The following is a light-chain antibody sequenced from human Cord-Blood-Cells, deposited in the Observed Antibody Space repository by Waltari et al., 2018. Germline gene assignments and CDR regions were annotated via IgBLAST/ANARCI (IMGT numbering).Light chain of an antibody. CDR2: GAS. CDR1: QSVSSSY. Sequence: EIVLTQSPGTLSLSPGERDTLSCRASQSVSSSYLAWYQQKPGQAPRLLIYGASSRATGIPDRFSGSGSGTDFTLTISRLEPEDFAVYYCQQYGSSPLTCGGGTKVEIK. CDR3: QQYGSSPLT. V-gene: IGKV3-20*01. J-gene: IGKJ4*01.